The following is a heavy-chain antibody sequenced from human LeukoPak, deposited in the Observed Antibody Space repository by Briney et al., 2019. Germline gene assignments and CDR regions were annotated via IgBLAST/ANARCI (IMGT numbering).Heavy chain of an antibody. D-gene: IGHD4-23*01. J-gene: IGHJ4*02. Sequence: PSETLSLTXTVSGGSISSYYWSWIRQPPGKGLEWIGYIYYSGSTNYNPSLKSRVTISVDTSKNQFSLKLSSVTAADTAVYYCARDYGGNHFDYWGQGTLGTVSS. V-gene: IGHV4-59*01. CDR1: GGSISSYY. CDR2: IYYSGST. CDR3: ARDYGGNHFDY.